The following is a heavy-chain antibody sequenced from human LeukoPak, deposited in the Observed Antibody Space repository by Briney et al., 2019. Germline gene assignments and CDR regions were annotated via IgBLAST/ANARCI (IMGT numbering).Heavy chain of an antibody. D-gene: IGHD6-13*01. V-gene: IGHV3-21*01. CDR1: GFTFSSYS. Sequence: GTSLRLSCAASGFTFSSYSMNWVRQAPGKGLEWVSSISSSSSYIYYADSVKGRFTISRDNAKNSLYLQMNSLRAEDTAVYYCARVNSSSRRYSSSWLGSYYYYGMDVWGQGTTVTVSS. CDR2: ISSSSSYI. CDR3: ARVNSSSRRYSSSWLGSYYYYGMDV. J-gene: IGHJ6*02.